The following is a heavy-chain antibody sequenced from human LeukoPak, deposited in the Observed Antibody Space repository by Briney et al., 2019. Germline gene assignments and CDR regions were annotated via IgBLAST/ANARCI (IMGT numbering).Heavy chain of an antibody. CDR2: ISSSSSTI. V-gene: IGHV3-48*01. Sequence: GGSLRLSCAASGFTFSTYSMNWVRQAPGKGLEWVSYISSSSSTIYYADSVKGRFTISRDSAKNSLYLQMNSLRAEDTAVYYCARGSTYYDSSGQVPFDYWGQGTLVIVSS. CDR1: GFTFSTYS. CDR3: ARGSTYYDSSGQVPFDY. D-gene: IGHD3-22*01. J-gene: IGHJ4*02.